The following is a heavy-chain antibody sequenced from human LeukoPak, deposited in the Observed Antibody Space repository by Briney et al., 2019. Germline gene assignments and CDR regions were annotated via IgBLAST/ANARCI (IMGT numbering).Heavy chain of an antibody. CDR3: ARRSGTYHAFDI. V-gene: IGHV4-39*01. Sequence: SETLSLTCTVSGGSITSSSYFWGWIRQPPGTGLEWVGSIYYSGRSTYYNPSLKSRVTISEDTSKNQFSLKLSSVTAADTAVYYCARRSGTYHAFDIWGQGTMVTVSS. CDR1: GGSITSSSYF. D-gene: IGHD1-26*01. J-gene: IGHJ3*02. CDR2: IYYSGRST.